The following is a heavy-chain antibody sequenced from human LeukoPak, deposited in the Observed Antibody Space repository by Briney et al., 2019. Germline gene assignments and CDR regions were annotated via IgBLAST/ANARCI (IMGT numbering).Heavy chain of an antibody. V-gene: IGHV1-8*01. Sequence: GASVKVSCKASGYTFTSYDINWVRQATGQGLEWMGWMNPNSGNTDYAQKFQGRVTMTRNTSISTAYMELSSLRSEDTAVYYCAREAIRTYSGSYYYYYGMDVWGQGTTVTVSS. CDR1: GYTFTSYD. J-gene: IGHJ6*02. D-gene: IGHD1-26*01. CDR2: MNPNSGNT. CDR3: AREAIRTYSGSYYYYYGMDV.